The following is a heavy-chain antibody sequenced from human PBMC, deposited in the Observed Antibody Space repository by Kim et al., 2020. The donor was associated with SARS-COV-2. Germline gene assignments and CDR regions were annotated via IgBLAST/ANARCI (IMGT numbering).Heavy chain of an antibody. J-gene: IGHJ4*02. D-gene: IGHD3-22*01. CDR1: GFTFSSYA. Sequence: GGSLRLSCAASGFTFSSYAMSWVRQAPGKGLEWVSAISGSGGSTSYADSVKGRFTISRDNSKNTLYLQMNSLRAEDTAVYYCAKESGYYDSSGYYYGAGWGQGTLGTVSS. CDR3: AKESGYYDSSGYYYGAG. V-gene: IGHV3-23*01. CDR2: ISGSGGST.